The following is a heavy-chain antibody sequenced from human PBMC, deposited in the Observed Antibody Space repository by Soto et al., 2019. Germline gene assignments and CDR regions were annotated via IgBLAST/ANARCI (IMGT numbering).Heavy chain of an antibody. CDR3: ARGWGYDSNDYYYAY. V-gene: IGHV1-69*01. CDR1: GGTFSRHA. J-gene: IGHJ4*02. Sequence: QVQLVQSGAEVRKPRSSVKVSCKASGGTFSRHAISWVRQAPGQGLEWMGGIIPIFGTANHAQKFQGRVTIIADESTSTVYMELSRLRSEDTAMYYCARGWGYDSNDYYYAYWGQGTLVIVSS. CDR2: IIPIFGTA. D-gene: IGHD3-22*01.